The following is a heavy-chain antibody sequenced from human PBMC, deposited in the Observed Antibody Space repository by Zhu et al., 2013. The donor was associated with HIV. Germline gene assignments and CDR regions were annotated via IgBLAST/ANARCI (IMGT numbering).Heavy chain of an antibody. CDR3: ARAPPRTTQSFHLDY. CDR1: GYTFSDYG. CDR2: ISAYTGNT. V-gene: IGHV1-18*01. J-gene: IGHJ4*02. Sequence: AEVKEPGASVKVSCKTSGYTFSDYGISWVRQAPGQGLEWVAWISAYTGNTDSAQKVQGRVTMTTDTSTSTAYMELRSLRFDDTAVYYCARAPPRTTQSFHLDYWGQGTLVTVSS. D-gene: IGHD1-7*01.